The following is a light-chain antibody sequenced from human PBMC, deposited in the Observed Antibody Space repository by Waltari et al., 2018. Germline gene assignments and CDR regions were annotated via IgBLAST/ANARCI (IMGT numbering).Light chain of an antibody. J-gene: IGLJ1*01. CDR2: DVT. V-gene: IGLV2-8*01. Sequence: QSALTQPPSASGSPGQSVTIPCTGTSSDVGAYNFVSWYQQHPGKAPKLPLYDVTKRPSGVPDRFSGSSSGNTAALTVSGLQAEDEADYYCSSYEGTNNYVFGTGTKVTVL. CDR1: SSDVGAYNF. CDR3: SSYEGTNNYV.